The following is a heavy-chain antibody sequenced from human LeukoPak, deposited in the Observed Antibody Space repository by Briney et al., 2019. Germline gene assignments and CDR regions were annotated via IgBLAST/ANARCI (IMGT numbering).Heavy chain of an antibody. CDR2: TWSAGGN. D-gene: IGHD6-19*01. Sequence: GGSLRLSCSASGFTFSSCSLHWVRQAPGKGPEWVAVTWSAGGNTYVDSVKGRFTVSRDNFRKTLYLQMNSLRGEDTAVYYCARENSVAATRSFDFWGQGTMVAVSS. CDR3: ARENSVAATRSFDF. V-gene: IGHV3-33*01. CDR1: GFTFSSCS. J-gene: IGHJ3*01.